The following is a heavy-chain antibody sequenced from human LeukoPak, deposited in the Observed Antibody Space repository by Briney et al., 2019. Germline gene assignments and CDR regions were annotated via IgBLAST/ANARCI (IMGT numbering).Heavy chain of an antibody. Sequence: SETLSLTCTVSGGSISSYYWSWIRQPPGKGLEWIGYIYYSGSTNYNPSLKSRVTISVDTSKNQFSLKLSSVTAADTAVYYCARLNYYGSGSYLAWGQGTLVTVSS. V-gene: IGHV4-59*12. J-gene: IGHJ5*02. CDR1: GGSISSYY. CDR3: ARLNYYGSGSYLA. D-gene: IGHD3-10*01. CDR2: IYYSGST.